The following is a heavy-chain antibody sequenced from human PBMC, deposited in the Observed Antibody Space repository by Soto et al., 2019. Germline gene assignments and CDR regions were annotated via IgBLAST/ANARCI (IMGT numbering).Heavy chain of an antibody. V-gene: IGHV3-30*18. CDR3: AKDWREGYDTEAYDI. CDR1: KFSFSNYG. Sequence: QLHLVESGGGVVQPGKSLRLSCAASKFSFSNYGMHWVRQAPGKGLEWVAVTTYDGRQTCYADSVKGRFTISRDNSKNMLYLQMNSLRIDDTAVYYCAKDWREGYDTEAYDIWGQGTEVTVSS. D-gene: IGHD5-12*01. CDR2: TTYDGRQT. J-gene: IGHJ3*02.